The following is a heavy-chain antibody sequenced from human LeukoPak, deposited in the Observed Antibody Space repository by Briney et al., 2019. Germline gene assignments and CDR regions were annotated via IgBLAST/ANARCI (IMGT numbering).Heavy chain of an antibody. D-gene: IGHD3-10*01. J-gene: IGHJ5*02. CDR2: INPNSGGT. V-gene: IGHV1-2*02. Sequence: GASVKVSCKTSGYTFTGYYMHWVRQAPGQGLEWMGWINPNSGGTKYAQKFQGRVTMTRDTAISTAYMELSRLRSDDTAVYYCARERWRGMIRGDNGFDPWGQGTLVTVSS. CDR3: ARERWRGMIRGDNGFDP. CDR1: GYTFTGYY.